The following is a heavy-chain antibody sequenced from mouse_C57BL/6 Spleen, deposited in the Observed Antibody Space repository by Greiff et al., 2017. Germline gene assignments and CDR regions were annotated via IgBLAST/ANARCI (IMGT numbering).Heavy chain of an antibody. CDR3: APTVVDYAMDY. Sequence: QVQLQQSGAELARPGASVKLSCKASGYTFTSYGISWVKQRTGQGLEWIGEIYPRSGNTYYNEKFKGKATLTADKSSSTAYMELRSLTSEDSAFYFCAPTVVDYAMDYWGQGTSVTVSS. D-gene: IGHD1-1*01. J-gene: IGHJ4*01. CDR1: GYTFTSYG. V-gene: IGHV1-81*01. CDR2: IYPRSGNT.